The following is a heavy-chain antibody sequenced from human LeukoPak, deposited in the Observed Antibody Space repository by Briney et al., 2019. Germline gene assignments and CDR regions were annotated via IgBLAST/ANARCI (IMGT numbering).Heavy chain of an antibody. CDR2: IGAAGAHT. J-gene: IGHJ3*02. CDR3: ARELGGTKTGGFDI. Sequence: GGSLSLSCAASGFRFRYHYMHWVRQAPGKGLECVSSIGAAGAHTFYADSVKGRFTISRDNFKSTMYLQMDGLRPEDSAVYYCARELGGTKTGGFDIWGQGTVVTVSS. V-gene: IGHV3-64*02. CDR1: GFRFRYHY. D-gene: IGHD1-14*01.